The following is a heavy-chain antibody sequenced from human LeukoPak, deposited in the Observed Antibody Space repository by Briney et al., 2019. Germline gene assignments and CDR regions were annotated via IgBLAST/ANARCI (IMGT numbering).Heavy chain of an antibody. CDR3: ARDPLEYCSGGSCYYYYGMDV. CDR1: GFPFSSFP. Sequence: PGGSLRLSCAASGFPFSSFPMSWVRQAPGKGLEWVSAISSSGGGTYYADSVRGRFTISRDDSKSTLYLQMHSLRAADTAVYYCARDPLEYCSGGSCYYYYGMDVWGQGTTVTVSS. V-gene: IGHV3-23*01. CDR2: ISSSGGGT. J-gene: IGHJ6*02. D-gene: IGHD2-15*01.